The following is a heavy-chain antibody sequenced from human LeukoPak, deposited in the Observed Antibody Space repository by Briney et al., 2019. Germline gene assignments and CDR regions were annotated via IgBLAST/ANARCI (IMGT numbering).Heavy chain of an antibody. D-gene: IGHD1-26*01. Sequence: GGSLRLSCAASGFTFSYYWMHWVRQAPGKGLVWVSRINTDGGFTRYADSVQGRFIISRDTAKNTLFLQMNSLRAEDTAVYYCAREAKVGGALQYWGQGILVTVSS. J-gene: IGHJ4*02. V-gene: IGHV3-74*01. CDR3: AREAKVGGALQY. CDR1: GFTFSYYW. CDR2: INTDGGFT.